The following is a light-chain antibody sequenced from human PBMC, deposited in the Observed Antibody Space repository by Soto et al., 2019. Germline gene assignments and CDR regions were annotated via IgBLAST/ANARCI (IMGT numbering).Light chain of an antibody. Sequence: QSLLTQPASVSGSPGQAITISCTGTSSDGGGYKYVSWYQQHPGKAPKLMIYDVSNRPSGVSNRFSGSKSGNTASLTISGLQAEDEADYYCSSYTSSSTSYVFGTGTKVTVL. V-gene: IGLV2-14*01. J-gene: IGLJ1*01. CDR2: DVS. CDR1: SSDGGGYKY. CDR3: SSYTSSSTSYV.